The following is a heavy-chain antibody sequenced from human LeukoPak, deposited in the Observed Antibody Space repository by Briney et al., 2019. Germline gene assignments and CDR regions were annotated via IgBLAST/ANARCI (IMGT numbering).Heavy chain of an antibody. D-gene: IGHD6-19*01. J-gene: IGHJ5*02. V-gene: IGHV4-4*08. Sequence: PSETLSLTCTVSGGSISTYYWSWIRQSPGKGLEWIADISASGGTNHNPSLESRVTVSIDSSKNQFSLKLSSVTAADTAVFYCARSPHNSAWYEKWFDPWGQGTLVTVSS. CDR1: GGSISTYY. CDR3: ARSPHNSAWYEKWFDP. CDR2: ISASGGT.